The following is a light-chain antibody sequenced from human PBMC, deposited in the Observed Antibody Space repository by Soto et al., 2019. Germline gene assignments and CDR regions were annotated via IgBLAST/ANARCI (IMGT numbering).Light chain of an antibody. Sequence: ELVMTQSPATLSVSPGERATLSCRASQSVSSSYLAWYQQKPGQAPRLLIYGASTRATGIPARFSGSGSGTGFTLTISSLQSEDFAVYYCQQYKNWPPITFGQGTRLEIK. CDR1: QSVSSSY. CDR2: GAS. V-gene: IGKV3-15*01. CDR3: QQYKNWPPIT. J-gene: IGKJ5*01.